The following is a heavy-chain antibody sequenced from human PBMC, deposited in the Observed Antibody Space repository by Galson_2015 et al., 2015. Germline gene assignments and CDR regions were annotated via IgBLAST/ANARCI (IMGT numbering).Heavy chain of an antibody. V-gene: IGHV4-34*01. D-gene: IGHD4-17*01. J-gene: IGHJ6*03. CDR2: INHSGST. CDR1: GGSFSGYY. CDR3: ARDTVTTEGGYYYYYMDV. Sequence: LTCAVYGGSFSGYYWSWIRQPPGKGLEWIGEINHSGSTNYNPSLKSRVTISVDTSKNQFSLKLSSVTAADTAVYYCARDTVTTEGGYYYYYMDVWGKGTTVTVSS.